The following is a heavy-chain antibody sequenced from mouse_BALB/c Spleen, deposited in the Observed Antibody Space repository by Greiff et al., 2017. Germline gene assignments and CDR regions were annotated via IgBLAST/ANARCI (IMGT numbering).Heavy chain of an antibody. D-gene: IGHD2-1*01. CDR2: INPSTGYT. CDR1: GYTFTSYW. V-gene: IGHV1-7*01. CDR3: ARRSLYGNYFYAMDY. Sequence: QVQLQQSGAELAKPGASVKMSCKASGYTFTSYWMHWVKQRPGQGLEWIGYINPSTGYTEYNQKFKDKATLTADKSSSTAYMQLSSLTSEDSAVYYCARRSLYGNYFYAMDYWGQGTSVTVSS. J-gene: IGHJ4*01.